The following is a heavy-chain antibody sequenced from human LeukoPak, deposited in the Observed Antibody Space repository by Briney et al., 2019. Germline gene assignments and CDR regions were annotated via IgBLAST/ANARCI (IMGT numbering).Heavy chain of an antibody. D-gene: IGHD2-15*01. CDR2: INANSGGT. CDR3: ARDPHDAAVDLDY. CDR1: GYTFTDYY. J-gene: IGHJ4*02. V-gene: IGHV1-2*02. Sequence: ASVKVSCRASGYTFTDYYMHWVRQAPGQGLEWMGWINANSGGTDYAQEFQGRVTMTRDTSISTAYMELSRLTFDDTAVYYCARDPHDAAVDLDYWGQGTLVTVSS.